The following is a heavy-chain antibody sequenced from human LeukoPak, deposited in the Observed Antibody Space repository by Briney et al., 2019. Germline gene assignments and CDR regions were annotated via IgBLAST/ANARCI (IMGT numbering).Heavy chain of an antibody. Sequence: GGSLRLSCAASGFTFSSYAMHWVRQAPGKGLEYVSAISSNGGSTYYANSVKGRFTISRDNSKNTLYLQMGSLRVEDTAVYYCARDPYYYDSSAFYPFDYWGQGTLVTVSS. V-gene: IGHV3-64*01. CDR2: ISSNGGST. J-gene: IGHJ4*02. CDR1: GFTFSSYA. CDR3: ARDPYYYDSSAFYPFDY. D-gene: IGHD3-22*01.